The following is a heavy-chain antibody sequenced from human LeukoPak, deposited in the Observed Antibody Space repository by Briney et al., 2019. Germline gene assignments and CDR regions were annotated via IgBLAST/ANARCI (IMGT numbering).Heavy chain of an antibody. V-gene: IGHV1-18*01. J-gene: IGHJ4*02. CDR3: ARDLSQGVVAAAIDY. D-gene: IGHD2-15*01. CDR2: ISAYNGNT. Sequence: ASVKVSFKASGYTFTSYGISWVRQAPGQGLEWMGWISAYNGNTNYAQKLQGRVTMTTDTSTSTAYMELRSLRSDDTAVYYCARDLSQGVVAAAIDYWGQGTLVTVSS. CDR1: GYTFTSYG.